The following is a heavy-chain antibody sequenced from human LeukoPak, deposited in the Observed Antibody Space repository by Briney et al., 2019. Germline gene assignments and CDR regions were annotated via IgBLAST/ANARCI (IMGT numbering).Heavy chain of an antibody. Sequence: GGSLGLSCAASGFNFNREYMTRVRQAPGRGLEWVANIKEDGSEKYYVDSVKGRFTISRDSAKDSVYLQMNSLRVEDTAVYYCARLREIPVFGVVTKSTSYFDYWGQGTLVTVSS. J-gene: IGHJ4*02. V-gene: IGHV3-7*01. CDR1: GFNFNREY. D-gene: IGHD3-3*01. CDR2: IKEDGSEK. CDR3: ARLREIPVFGVVTKSTSYFDY.